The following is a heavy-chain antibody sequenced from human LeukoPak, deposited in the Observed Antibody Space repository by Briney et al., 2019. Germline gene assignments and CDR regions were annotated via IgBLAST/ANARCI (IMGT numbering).Heavy chain of an antibody. D-gene: IGHD5-12*01. CDR1: GFTFSSYA. V-gene: IGHV3-23*01. J-gene: IGHJ3*02. CDR3: AKDRRGRLRHDAFDI. Sequence: GGSLRLSCAASGFTFSSYAMSWVRQAPGKGLEWVSAISGSGGSTYYADSVKGRFTISKDNSKNTLYLQMNSLRAEDTAVYYCAKDRRGRLRHDAFDIWGQGTMVTVSS. CDR2: ISGSGGST.